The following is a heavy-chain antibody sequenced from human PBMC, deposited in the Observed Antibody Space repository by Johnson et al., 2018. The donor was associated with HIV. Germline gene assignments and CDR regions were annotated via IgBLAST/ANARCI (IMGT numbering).Heavy chain of an antibody. CDR3: ARAPGWFDAFDI. D-gene: IGHD6-19*01. V-gene: IGHV3-30*02. Sequence: QVQLVESGGGVVRPGGSLRLSCAASGFTFDDYAMSWVHQAPGKGLEWVAFIRYNGDNKYYADPVKGRFTLSRDNSKNTLYLQLSSLRTEDTAVYYCARAPGWFDAFDIWGQGTMVTVSS. CDR1: GFTFDDYA. J-gene: IGHJ3*02. CDR2: IRYNGDNK.